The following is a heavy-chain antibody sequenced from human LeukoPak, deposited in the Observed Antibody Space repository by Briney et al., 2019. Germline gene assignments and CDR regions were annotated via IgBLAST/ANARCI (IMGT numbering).Heavy chain of an antibody. CDR1: GFTFSSYA. V-gene: IGHV3-30*04. J-gene: IGHJ4*02. CDR2: ISYDGSNK. CDR3: ASPYRDFDWLLYG. Sequence: GGSLRLSCAASGFTFSSYAMHWVRQAPGKGLEWVAVISYDGSNKYYADSVKGRFTISRDNSKNTLYLQMNSLRAEDTAVYYCASPYRDFDWLLYGWGQGALVTVSS. D-gene: IGHD3-9*01.